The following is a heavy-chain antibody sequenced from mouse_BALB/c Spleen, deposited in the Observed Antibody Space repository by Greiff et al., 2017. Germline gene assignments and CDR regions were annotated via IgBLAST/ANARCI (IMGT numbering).Heavy chain of an antibody. CDR1: GYTFTSYV. Sequence: EVKLVESGPELAKPGASVKMSCKASGYTFTSYVMHWVKQKPGQGLEWIGYINPYNDGTKYNEKFKGKATLTSDKSSSTAYMELSSLTSEDSAVYYCASGDSSGYGYWGQGTTLTVSS. D-gene: IGHD3-2*01. CDR3: ASGDSSGYGY. J-gene: IGHJ2*01. V-gene: IGHV1-14*01. CDR2: INPYNDGT.